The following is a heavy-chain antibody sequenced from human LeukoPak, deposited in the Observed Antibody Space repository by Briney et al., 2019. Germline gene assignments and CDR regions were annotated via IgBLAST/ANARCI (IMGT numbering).Heavy chain of an antibody. CDR3: APFVPYSDSSDFSLHAFHI. CDR2: FDPGDAET. CDR1: GYSLTELS. V-gene: IGHV1-24*01. Sequence: VASVKVSCKVSGYSLTELSMHWVRQTLGKGLEWMGAFDPGDAETIYAQKFQGRVSLTEDTSTDTAYMELTSLRAEDTAVYYCAPFVPYSDSSDFSLHAFHIWGRGTMVTVSS. J-gene: IGHJ3*02. D-gene: IGHD3-22*01.